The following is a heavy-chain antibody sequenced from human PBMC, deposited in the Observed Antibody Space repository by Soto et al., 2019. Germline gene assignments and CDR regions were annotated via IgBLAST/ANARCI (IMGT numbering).Heavy chain of an antibody. CDR1: GYTFTRYG. V-gene: IGHV1-18*01. Sequence: GASVKVSCKASGYTFTRYGISWVRQAPGQGLEWMGWISAYNGNTNYAQKLQGRVTMTTDTSTSTAYMELRSLRSDDTAVYYCARDVKGYYDFWRHFTGDWFDPWGQGTLVTVSS. D-gene: IGHD3-3*01. CDR3: ARDVKGYYDFWRHFTGDWFDP. J-gene: IGHJ5*02. CDR2: ISAYNGNT.